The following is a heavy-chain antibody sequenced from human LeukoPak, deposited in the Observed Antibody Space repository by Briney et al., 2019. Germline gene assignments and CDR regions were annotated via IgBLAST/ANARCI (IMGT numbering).Heavy chain of an antibody. CDR2: IYPGDSDT. D-gene: IGHD3-16*01. CDR1: GYNFTIYW. Sequence: GDSLKISFKGSGYNFTIYWIGWVRQMPGKGLEWMGIIYPGDSDTRYSPSFQGQVTISVDKSISTAYLQWSSLKASDTAMYYCAIFDFLFGEIDNWFDPWGQGTQVTVSS. V-gene: IGHV5-51*01. CDR3: AIFDFLFGEIDNWFDP. J-gene: IGHJ5*02.